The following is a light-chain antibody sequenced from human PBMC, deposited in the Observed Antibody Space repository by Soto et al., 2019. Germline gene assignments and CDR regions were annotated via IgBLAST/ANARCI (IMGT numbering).Light chain of an antibody. J-gene: IGKJ4*01. V-gene: IGKV1-9*01. CDR2: AAS. Sequence: DIELTQSPSFLSASVGDRATLTCRASQGISSYLAWYQQKPGKAPKLLIYAASTLQSGIPARFSGSGSGTEFTLTISSLQSEDFATYYCQQHNNYPLTFGQGTKVEIK. CDR3: QQHNNYPLT. CDR1: QGISSY.